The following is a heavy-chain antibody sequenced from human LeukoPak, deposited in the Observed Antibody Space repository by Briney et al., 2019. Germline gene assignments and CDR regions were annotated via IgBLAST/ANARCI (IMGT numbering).Heavy chain of an antibody. CDR2: MNPKIGNT. J-gene: IGHJ4*02. V-gene: IGHV1-8*01. D-gene: IGHD5-24*01. CDR3: ARGKRRDGYNLGY. Sequence: GASVKVSCKASGYTFTSYDINWVRQATGQGLEWMGWMNPKIGNTNYAQKFQGRVTMTRNTSISTAYMELSSLRSEDTAVYYCARGKRRDGYNLGYWGQGTLVTVSS. CDR1: GYTFTSYD.